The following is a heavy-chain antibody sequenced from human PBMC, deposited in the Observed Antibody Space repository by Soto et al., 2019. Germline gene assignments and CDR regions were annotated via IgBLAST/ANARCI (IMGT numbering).Heavy chain of an antibody. V-gene: IGHV3-15*07. CDR1: GFTFSNAW. J-gene: IGHJ4*02. CDR2: IKSKTDGGTT. CDR3: STEVTDYSNVPFDS. Sequence: EVQLVESGGGLVKPGGSLRLSCAASGFTFSNAWMNWVRQAPGKGLEWVGGIKSKTDGGTTDYAAPGKGRFTISRDDSKNTRYLQMNSLKTENTAVDYCSTEVTDYSNVPFDSWGQGTLVTVSS. D-gene: IGHD4-4*01.